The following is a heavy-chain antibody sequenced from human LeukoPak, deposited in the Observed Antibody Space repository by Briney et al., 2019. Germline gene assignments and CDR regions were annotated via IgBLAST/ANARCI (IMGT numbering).Heavy chain of an antibody. CDR1: GFTVSSNY. CDR3: ARDRYYDSSGFDY. CDR2: ISSSGSTI. Sequence: PGGSLRLSCAASGFTVSSNYMSWVRQAPGKGLEWVSYISSSGSTIYYADSVKGRFTISRDNAKNSLYLQMNSLRAEDTAVYYCARDRYYDSSGFDYWGQGTLVTVSS. J-gene: IGHJ4*02. V-gene: IGHV3-11*01. D-gene: IGHD3-22*01.